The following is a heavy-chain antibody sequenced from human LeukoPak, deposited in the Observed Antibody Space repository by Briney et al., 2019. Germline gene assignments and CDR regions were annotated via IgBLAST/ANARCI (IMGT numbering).Heavy chain of an antibody. D-gene: IGHD2-2*01. CDR3: ASSVVVPAAIDY. Sequence: PGGSLRLSCAASGFTFSSYGVHWVRQAPGKGLEWVAFIRYDGSNKYYADSVKGRFTISRDNSKNTLYLQMNSLRAEDTAVYYCASSVVVPAAIDYWGQGTLVTVSS. J-gene: IGHJ4*02. V-gene: IGHV3-30*02. CDR1: GFTFSSYG. CDR2: IRYDGSNK.